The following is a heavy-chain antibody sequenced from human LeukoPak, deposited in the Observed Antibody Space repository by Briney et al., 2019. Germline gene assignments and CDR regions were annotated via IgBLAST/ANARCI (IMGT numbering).Heavy chain of an antibody. CDR2: INHSGST. V-gene: IGHV4-30-2*01. CDR3: ARGWRERSGGARPFGY. Sequence: SETLSLTCAVSGGSIGSGGYSWSWIRQPPGKGLEWIGEINHSGSTNYNPSLKSRVTISVDTSKNQFSLKLSSVTAADTAVYYCARGWRERSGGARPFGYWGQGTLVTVSS. J-gene: IGHJ4*02. D-gene: IGHD2-15*01. CDR1: GGSIGSGGYS.